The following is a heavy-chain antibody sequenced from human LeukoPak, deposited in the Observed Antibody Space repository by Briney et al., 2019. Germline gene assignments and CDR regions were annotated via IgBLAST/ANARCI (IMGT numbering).Heavy chain of an antibody. CDR3: ARDPWDTAMDHFDY. J-gene: IGHJ4*02. Sequence: GGSLRLSCAASGFTFSDYYMSWIRQAPGKGLEWVSYISSSGSTIYYADSVKGRFTISRDNAKNSLYLQMNSLRAEDTAVYYCARDPWDTAMDHFDYWGQGTLVTVSS. D-gene: IGHD5-18*01. V-gene: IGHV3-11*04. CDR2: ISSSGSTI. CDR1: GFTFSDYY.